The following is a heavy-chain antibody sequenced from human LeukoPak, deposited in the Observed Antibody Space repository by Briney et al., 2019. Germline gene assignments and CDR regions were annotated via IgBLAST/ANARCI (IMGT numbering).Heavy chain of an antibody. CDR1: GFTFNSYS. CDR2: ISSSSSTI. D-gene: IGHD3-10*01. CDR3: AKDRMVRGVIILGSSYFDY. Sequence: GGSLRLSCAASGFTFNSYSMNWVRQAPGKGLEWVSYISSSSSTIYYADSVKGRFTISRDNAKNSLYLQMNSLRDEDTAVHYCAKDRMVRGVIILGSSYFDYWGQGTLVTVSS. V-gene: IGHV3-48*02. J-gene: IGHJ4*02.